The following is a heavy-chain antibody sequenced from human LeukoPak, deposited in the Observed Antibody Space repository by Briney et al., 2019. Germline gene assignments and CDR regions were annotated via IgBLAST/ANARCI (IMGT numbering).Heavy chain of an antibody. Sequence: SETLPLTCTVSGGSISSSSYYWGWIRQPPGKGLEWIGSIYYSGSTYYNPSLKSRVTISVDTSKNQFSLKLSSVTAADTAVYYCARESTAPYDSSGYYNVWGQGTLVTVSS. D-gene: IGHD3-22*01. CDR1: GGSISSSSYY. CDR2: IYYSGST. V-gene: IGHV4-39*02. CDR3: ARESTAPYDSSGYYNV. J-gene: IGHJ4*02.